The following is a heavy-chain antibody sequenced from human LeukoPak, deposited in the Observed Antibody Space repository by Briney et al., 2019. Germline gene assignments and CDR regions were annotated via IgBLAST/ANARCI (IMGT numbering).Heavy chain of an antibody. CDR1: GFTFDDYA. J-gene: IGHJ5*02. Sequence: PGGSLRLSCAASGFTFDDYAMHWVRQAPGKGLEWVSAISGSGGSTYYADSVKGRFTISSDNSKNTLYLQMNSLRAEDTAVYYCAKGYGYSYGRNWFDPWGQGTLVTVSS. CDR3: AKGYGYSYGRNWFDP. V-gene: IGHV3-23*01. CDR2: ISGSGGST. D-gene: IGHD5-18*01.